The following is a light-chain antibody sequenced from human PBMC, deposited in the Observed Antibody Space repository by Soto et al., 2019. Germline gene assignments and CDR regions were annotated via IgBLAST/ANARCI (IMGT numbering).Light chain of an antibody. CDR2: EAS. CDR3: LQYSTFRT. CDR1: QMIYTW. J-gene: IGKJ1*01. Sequence: DIQMTQSPSTLSASVGDRVTITCRASQMIYTWLAWYQQKPGKAPKLLIYEASSLDVGVPSRFSGSGSGKDFPLKISRLQLEDFATYSCLQYSTFRTFGKGPK. V-gene: IGKV1-5*03.